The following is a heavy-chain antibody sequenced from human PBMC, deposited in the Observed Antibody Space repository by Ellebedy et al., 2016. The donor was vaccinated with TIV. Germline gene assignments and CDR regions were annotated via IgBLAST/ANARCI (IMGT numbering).Heavy chain of an antibody. V-gene: IGHV3-21*01. J-gene: IGHJ6*03. CDR1: GFTFSSYS. D-gene: IGHD2-2*02. CDR2: ISSSSSYI. CDR3: ARVAAAIHYYYMDV. Sequence: GGSLRLSXAASGFTFSSYSMNWVRQAPGKGLEWVSSISSSSSYIYYADSVKGRFTISRDNAKNSLYLQMNSLRAEDTAVYYCARVAAAIHYYYMDVWGKGTTVTVSS.